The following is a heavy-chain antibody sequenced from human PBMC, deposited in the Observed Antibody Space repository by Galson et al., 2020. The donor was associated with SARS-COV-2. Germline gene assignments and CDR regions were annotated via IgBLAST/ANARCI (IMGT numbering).Heavy chain of an antibody. J-gene: IGHJ5*02. Sequence: GGSLSLLRAPSGFNFKNYWMDWVRQVPGQGLVWVSHITSDGGSTNYADSVKGRFPISRDNAKNTLHLQMNSLCAEDTAVYYCVRDFQEPCGGGCRAWFAPWGQGVLVTVAS. D-gene: IGHD2-21*01. CDR2: ITSDGGST. CDR3: VRDFQEPCGGGCRAWFAP. V-gene: IGHV3-74*01. CDR1: GFNFKNYW.